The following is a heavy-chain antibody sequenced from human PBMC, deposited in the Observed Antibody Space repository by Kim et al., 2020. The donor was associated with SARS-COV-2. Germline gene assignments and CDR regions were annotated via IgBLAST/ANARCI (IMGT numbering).Heavy chain of an antibody. CDR3: GTVADGAFAI. D-gene: IGHD6-13*01. CDR2: ST. V-gene: IGHV3-23*01. J-gene: IGHJ3*02. Sequence: STYYADSVKGRFTISRENSKNTLYLRMNSLRAGDTAVYYCGTVADGAFAIWGQGTMVTVSS.